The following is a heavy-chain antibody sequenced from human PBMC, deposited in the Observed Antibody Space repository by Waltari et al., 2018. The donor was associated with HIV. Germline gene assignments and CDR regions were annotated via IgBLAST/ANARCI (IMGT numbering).Heavy chain of an antibody. D-gene: IGHD5-12*01. CDR3: ARFRVAREGY. Sequence: EVQLVESGGGLVQPGGSLRLSCAASGFTVSSNYMSWVRQAPGKGLDWVSVMYSGGSTYDADSVKGRFTSSRDNSKNTLYLQMNSLRAEDTAVYYCARFRVAREGYWGQGTLVTVSS. CDR2: MYSGGST. J-gene: IGHJ4*02. V-gene: IGHV3-66*01. CDR1: GFTVSSNY.